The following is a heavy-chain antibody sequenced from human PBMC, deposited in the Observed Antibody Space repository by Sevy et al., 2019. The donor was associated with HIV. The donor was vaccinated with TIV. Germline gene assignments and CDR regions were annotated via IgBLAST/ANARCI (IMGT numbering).Heavy chain of an antibody. J-gene: IGHJ4*02. CDR3: AKDASSQWLNYFFDY. V-gene: IGHV3-30*18. Sequence: GGSLRLSCAASGFTFSNYGIHWVRQAPGKGLEWLAAISYGGTNKYYTDSVKGRFTISRDNSKNTLYLQMNSLRAEDTALYFCAKDASSQWLNYFFDYWGQGTLVTVSS. CDR1: GFTFSNYG. D-gene: IGHD6-19*01. CDR2: ISYGGTNK.